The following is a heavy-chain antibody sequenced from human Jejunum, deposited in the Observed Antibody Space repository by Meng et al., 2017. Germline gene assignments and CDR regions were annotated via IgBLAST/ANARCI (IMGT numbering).Heavy chain of an antibody. Sequence: EVQLVESGGGLAQPGGSLKLSCSASGFIFSDSSMHWVRQASGKGLEWVGRIRTKAYSYATTCAASVKGRFTISRDDSKNTAYLEMNSLKAEDTAMYYCASVAAPYVVDYWGQGTLVTVSS. CDR2: IRTKAYSYAT. J-gene: IGHJ4*02. V-gene: IGHV3-73*01. D-gene: IGHD6-19*01. CDR3: ASVAAPYVVDY. CDR1: GFIFSDSS.